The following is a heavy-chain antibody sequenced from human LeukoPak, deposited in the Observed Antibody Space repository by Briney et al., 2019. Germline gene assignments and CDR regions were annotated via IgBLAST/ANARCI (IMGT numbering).Heavy chain of an antibody. CDR2: ISSSSSYI. Sequence: GGSLRLSCAASGFTFSRYGMSWVRQAPGKGLEWVSSISSSSSYIYYADSVKGRFTISRDNAKNSLYLQMNSLRAEDTAVYYCARGMATIDGYYYYMDVWGKGTTVTVSS. J-gene: IGHJ6*03. CDR3: ARGMATIDGYYYYMDV. D-gene: IGHD5-24*01. V-gene: IGHV3-21*01. CDR1: GFTFSRYG.